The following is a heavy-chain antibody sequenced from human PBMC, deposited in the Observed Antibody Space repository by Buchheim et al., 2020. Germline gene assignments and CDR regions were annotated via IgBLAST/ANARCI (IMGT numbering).Heavy chain of an antibody. V-gene: IGHV4-31*03. CDR1: GGSISSGGYY. CDR2: IYYSGST. Sequence: QQQLQESGPGLVKPSETLSLTCTVSGGSISSGGYYWSWIRQHPGKGLEWIGYIYYSGSTYYNPSLKSRVTISVDTSKNQFSLKLSSVTAADTAVYYCARGCMRREAAAGTYWYFDLWGRGTL. D-gene: IGHD6-13*01. CDR3: ARGCMRREAAAGTYWYFDL. J-gene: IGHJ2*01.